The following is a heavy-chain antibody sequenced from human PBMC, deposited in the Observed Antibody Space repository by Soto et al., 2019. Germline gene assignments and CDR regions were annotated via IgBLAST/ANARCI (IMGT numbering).Heavy chain of an antibody. V-gene: IGHV3-23*01. CDR1: GFTFSSYA. D-gene: IGHD3-22*01. CDR2: ISGSGSTV. Sequence: GGSLRLSCAASGFTFSSYAVSWVRQAPGKGPEWISSISGSGSTVYYADSVKGRFTISRDNSKNTLYLQMSSLRAEDTAVYYCAKVFYYHDSSGYYYLDYWGQGTLVTVSS. CDR3: AKVFYYHDSSGYYYLDY. J-gene: IGHJ4*02.